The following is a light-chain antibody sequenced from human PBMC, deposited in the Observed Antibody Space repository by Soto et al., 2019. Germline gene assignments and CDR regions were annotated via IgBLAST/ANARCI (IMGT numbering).Light chain of an antibody. V-gene: IGKV2-28*01. CDR3: MQALQTPLT. J-gene: IGKJ4*01. Sequence: DIVMTQSPLSLPVTPGEPASISCRSSQSLLHSNGYNYLDWYLQKPGQSPQLLIYLGSNRASGVDDXXSGSGSGTDFTLKISRVEAEDVGVYYCMQALQTPLTFGGGTKVEIK. CDR1: QSLLHSNGYNY. CDR2: LGS.